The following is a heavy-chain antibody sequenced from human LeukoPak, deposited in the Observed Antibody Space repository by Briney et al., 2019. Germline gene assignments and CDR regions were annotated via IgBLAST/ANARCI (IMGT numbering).Heavy chain of an antibody. CDR1: GYTFTSYG. CDR2: IIPIFGTA. J-gene: IGHJ4*02. V-gene: IGHV1-69*13. D-gene: IGHD3-3*01. Sequence: SVKVSCKASGYTFTSYGISWVRQAPGQGLEWMGGIIPIFGTANYAQKFQGRVTITADESTSTAYMELSSLRSEDAAVYYCASFTIFGVVTPSEDYYFDYWGQGTLVTVSS. CDR3: ASFTIFGVVTPSEDYYFDY.